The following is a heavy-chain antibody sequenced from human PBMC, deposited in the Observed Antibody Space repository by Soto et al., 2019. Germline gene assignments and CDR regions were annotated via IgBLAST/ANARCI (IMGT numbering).Heavy chain of an antibody. CDR2: IIPIFGTA. CDR3: ARDKDIVVVPAAISYYGMDV. V-gene: IGHV1-69*13. D-gene: IGHD2-2*01. J-gene: IGHJ6*02. Sequence: SVKVSCTASGGTFSSYAISWVRQAPGQGLEWMGGIIPIFGTANYAQKFQGRVTITADESTSTAYMELSSLRSEDTAVYYCARDKDIVVVPAAISYYGMDVWGQGTTVTVSS. CDR1: GGTFSSYA.